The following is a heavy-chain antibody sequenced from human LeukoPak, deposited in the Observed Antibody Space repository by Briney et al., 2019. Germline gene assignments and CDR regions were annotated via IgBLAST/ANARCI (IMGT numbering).Heavy chain of an antibody. CDR2: INSDGSST. CDR3: AREAGAWYYDFWSGYLGWFDP. Sequence: TGGSLRLSCAASGFTFSSYWMHWVRQAPGKGLVWVSRINSDGSSTSYADSVKGRFTISRDNAKNTLYLQMNSLRAEDTAVYYCAREAGAWYYDFWSGYLGWFDPWGQGTLVTVSS. D-gene: IGHD3-3*01. CDR1: GFTFSSYW. J-gene: IGHJ5*02. V-gene: IGHV3-74*01.